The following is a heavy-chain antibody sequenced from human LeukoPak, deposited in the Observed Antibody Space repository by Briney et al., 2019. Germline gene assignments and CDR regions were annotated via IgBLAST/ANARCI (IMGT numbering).Heavy chain of an antibody. CDR3: ARGGYSSGLRFLCYYYYMDV. CDR2: MNPNSGNT. D-gene: IGHD6-19*01. CDR1: GYTFTSYD. J-gene: IGHJ6*03. Sequence: ASVKVSCKASGYTFTSYDINWVRQAPGQGLEWMGWMNPNSGNTGYAQKFQGRVTMTRNTSISTAYMELSSLRSEDTAVYYCARGGYSSGLRFLCYYYYMDVWGKGTTVTVSS. V-gene: IGHV1-8*01.